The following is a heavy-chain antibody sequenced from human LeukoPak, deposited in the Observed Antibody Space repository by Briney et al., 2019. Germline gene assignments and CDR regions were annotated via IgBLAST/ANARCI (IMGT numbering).Heavy chain of an antibody. J-gene: IGHJ4*02. CDR1: GGSISSGDYY. CDR2: IYYSGST. V-gene: IGHV4-30-4*08. D-gene: IGHD6-6*01. Sequence: SGTLSLTCTVSGGSISSGDYYWSWIRQPPGKGLEWIGYIYYSGSTYYNPSLKSRVTISVDTSKNQFSLKLSSVTAADTAVYYCVRANQGRYSSSSGDFDYWGQGTLVTVSS. CDR3: VRANQGRYSSSSGDFDY.